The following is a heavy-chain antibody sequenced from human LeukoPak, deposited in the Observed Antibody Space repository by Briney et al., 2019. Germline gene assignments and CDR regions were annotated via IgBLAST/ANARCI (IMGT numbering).Heavy chain of an antibody. J-gene: IGHJ4*02. CDR2: IWYDGSNK. Sequence: HSGGSLRLSCVAPGFTFSSYGMHWVRKAPGKGLEWVAVIWYDGSNKYYADSVKGRFTISRDNSKNTLYLQMNSLRAEDTAVYYCAKDLDSSGSFDYWGQGTLVTVSS. CDR1: GFTFSSYG. CDR3: AKDLDSSGSFDY. V-gene: IGHV3-33*06. D-gene: IGHD3-22*01.